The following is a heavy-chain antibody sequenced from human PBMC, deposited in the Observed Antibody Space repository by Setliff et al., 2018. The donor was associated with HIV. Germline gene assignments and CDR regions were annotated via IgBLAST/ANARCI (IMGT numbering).Heavy chain of an antibody. CDR3: AGHRDPPGSSWIFYYYYMDL. CDR1: GGSISSGNYY. CDR2: IYISGST. Sequence: PSETLSLTCTVSGGSISSGNYYWSWIRQPAGKGLEWIGRIYISGSTNYNPSLESRVTISLDTSKNQFSLKLSSVTAADTGVYYCAGHRDPPGSSWIFYYYYMDLWGGGTTVTVSS. J-gene: IGHJ6*03. V-gene: IGHV4-61*02. D-gene: IGHD6-13*01.